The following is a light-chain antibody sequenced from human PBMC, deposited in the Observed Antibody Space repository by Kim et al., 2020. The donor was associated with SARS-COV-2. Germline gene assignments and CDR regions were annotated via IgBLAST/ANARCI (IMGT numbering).Light chain of an antibody. J-gene: IGKJ2*01. CDR3: QQRYTTPYT. V-gene: IGKV1-39*01. CDR1: QSLSSY. Sequence: DIQMTQSPSSLSTSVGDRVTITCRASQSLSSYLKWYQQKPGKAPNLLIYAASSLQSGVPSRFSGSGSGTDFTLTISSLQPEDCATYCCQQRYTTPYTFGQGTRLEL. CDR2: AAS.